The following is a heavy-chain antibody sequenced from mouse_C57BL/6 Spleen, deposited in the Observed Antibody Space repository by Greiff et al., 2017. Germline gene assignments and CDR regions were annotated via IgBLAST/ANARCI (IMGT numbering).Heavy chain of an antibody. CDR1: GFNIKDYY. CDR2: IDPEDGDT. D-gene: IGHD1-1*01. Sequence: VQLQQSGAELVRPGASVKLSCTASGFNIKDYYMHWVKQRPEQGLEWIGRIDPEDGDTEYAPKFQGKATMTADTSSNTAYLQLSSLTSEETAVYYCTTSRVSYGGYFDYWGQGTTLTVSS. J-gene: IGHJ2*01. V-gene: IGHV14-1*01. CDR3: TTSRVSYGGYFDY.